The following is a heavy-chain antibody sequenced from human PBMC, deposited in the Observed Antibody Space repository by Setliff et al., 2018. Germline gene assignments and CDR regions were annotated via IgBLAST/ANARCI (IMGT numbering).Heavy chain of an antibody. D-gene: IGHD2-2*02. V-gene: IGHV4-39*01. CDR1: GDSIRTSRNY. J-gene: IGHJ4*02. CDR2: IYYTGST. CDR3: ARHSPHTEGLTYYFDS. Sequence: PSETLSLTCTVSGDSIRTSRNYWGWIRQSPGKGLEWIGSIYYTGSTNYNPSLKSRTAISVDTSRNHFSLRLDSVSAADTAVYYCARHSPHTEGLTYYFDSWGQGTLVTVSS.